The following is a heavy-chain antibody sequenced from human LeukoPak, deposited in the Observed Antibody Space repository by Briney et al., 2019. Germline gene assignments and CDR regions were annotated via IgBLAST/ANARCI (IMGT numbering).Heavy chain of an antibody. CDR3: AKDSVAVPAARGFGSRRVFDY. Sequence: GGSLRLSCAASGFTFSSYAMSWVRQAPGKGLEWVSAISGSGGSTYYADSVKGRFTISRDNSKTTLYLKMNILRAEDTAVYYCAKDSVAVPAARGFGSRRVFDYWGQGTLVTVSS. CDR2: ISGSGGST. V-gene: IGHV3-23*01. J-gene: IGHJ4*02. D-gene: IGHD2-2*01. CDR1: GFTFSSYA.